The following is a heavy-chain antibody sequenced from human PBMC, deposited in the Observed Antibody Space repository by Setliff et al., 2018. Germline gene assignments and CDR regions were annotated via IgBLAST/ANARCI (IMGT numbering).Heavy chain of an antibody. CDR2: ISGSSSDI. CDR3: ARAVTIFGVVTPIYFYYMDV. D-gene: IGHD3-3*01. CDR1: GFTFSTYE. V-gene: IGHV3-21*01. J-gene: IGHJ6*03. Sequence: GESLTISCVGSGFTFSTYEMNWVRQAPGKGLEWVASISGSSSDIYYADSVKGRFSISRDNAKNSLYLQMNSLRAEDTALFYCARAVTIFGVVTPIYFYYMDVWGKGTTVTVSS.